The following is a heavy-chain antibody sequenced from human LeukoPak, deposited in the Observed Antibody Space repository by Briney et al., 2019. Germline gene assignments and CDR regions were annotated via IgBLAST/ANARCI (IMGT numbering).Heavy chain of an antibody. CDR1: GYTFTNYW. V-gene: IGHV5-51*01. J-gene: IGHJ6*02. Sequence: GESLKISCKGSGYTFTNYWIGWVRQMPGKVLEWMGIIYPGDSDTRYGPSFQGQVTISADKSISTAYLQWSSLGASDTAIYYCARSGQLLWVGDARRPYYYAIDVWGQGTTVTVSS. CDR2: IYPGDSDT. D-gene: IGHD3-10*01. CDR3: ARSGQLLWVGDARRPYYYAIDV.